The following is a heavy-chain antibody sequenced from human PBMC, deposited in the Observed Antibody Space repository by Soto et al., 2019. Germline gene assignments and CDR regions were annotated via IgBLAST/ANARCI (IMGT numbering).Heavy chain of an antibody. CDR1: GFTFSINA. CDR3: AKDRDYPRDQFHY. D-gene: IGHD2-2*01. J-gene: IGHJ4*02. Sequence: PGGSLRLSCATSGFTFSINALSWVRQAPGKGLERVSAISANGQGIYYADSVRGRFSISRDNSRNTVFLHMDSLRAEDTAVYYCAKDRDYPRDQFHYWGQGTLVTVSS. CDR2: ISANGQGI. V-gene: IGHV3-23*01.